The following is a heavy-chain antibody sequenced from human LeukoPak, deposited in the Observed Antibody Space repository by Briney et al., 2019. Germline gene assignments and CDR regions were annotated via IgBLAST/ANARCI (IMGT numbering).Heavy chain of an antibody. Sequence: GGSLRLSCAASGFTFSSYSMNWVRQAPGKGLEWVSSISSSSSYIYYADSVKGRFTISRDNAKNSLYLQMNSLRAEDTAVYYCARDRFGDYVNYFDYWGQGTLVTVSS. J-gene: IGHJ4*02. CDR1: GFTFSSYS. D-gene: IGHD4-17*01. V-gene: IGHV3-21*01. CDR2: ISSSSSYI. CDR3: ARDRFGDYVNYFDY.